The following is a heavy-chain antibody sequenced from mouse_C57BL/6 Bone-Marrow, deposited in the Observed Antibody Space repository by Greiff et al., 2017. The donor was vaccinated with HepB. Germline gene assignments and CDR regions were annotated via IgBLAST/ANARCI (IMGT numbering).Heavy chain of an antibody. D-gene: IGHD2-12*01. Sequence: QVQLQQPGAELVRPGTSVKLSCKASGYTFTSYWMHWVKQRPGQGLEWIGVIDPSDSYTNYNQKFKGKATLTVDTSSSTAYMQLSSLTSEDSAVYYCARLRRFAYWGQGTLVTVSA. CDR3: ARLRRFAY. V-gene: IGHV1-59*01. CDR2: IDPSDSYT. J-gene: IGHJ3*01. CDR1: GYTFTSYW.